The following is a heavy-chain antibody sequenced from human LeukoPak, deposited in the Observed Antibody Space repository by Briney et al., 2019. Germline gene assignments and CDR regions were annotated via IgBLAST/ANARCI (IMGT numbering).Heavy chain of an antibody. CDR1: GYTFTNYY. CDR2: INPSGGST. CDR3: ARGSPRIAVAGKGFDY. D-gene: IGHD6-19*01. Sequence: GASVKVSCKASGYTFTNYYMHWVRQAPGQGLEWMGIINPSGGSTSYAQKFQGRVTMTRDTSTSTVYMELSSLRSEDTAVYYCARGSPRIAVAGKGFDYWGQGTLVTVSS. J-gene: IGHJ4*02. V-gene: IGHV1-46*01.